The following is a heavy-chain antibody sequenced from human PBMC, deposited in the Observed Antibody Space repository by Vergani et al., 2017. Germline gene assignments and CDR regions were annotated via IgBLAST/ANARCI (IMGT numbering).Heavy chain of an antibody. D-gene: IGHD3-3*01. CDR3: AKADTRHDFWSGYYTGIDAFDI. J-gene: IGHJ3*02. Sequence: EVQLVESGGGLVQPGGSLRLSCAASGFTFSSYAMHWVRQAPGKGLEYVSAISSNGGSTYYANSVKGRFTISRDNSKNTLYLQMNSLRAEDTAVYYCAKADTRHDFWSGYYTGIDAFDIWGQGTMVTVSS. CDR2: ISSNGGST. V-gene: IGHV3-64*01. CDR1: GFTFSSYA.